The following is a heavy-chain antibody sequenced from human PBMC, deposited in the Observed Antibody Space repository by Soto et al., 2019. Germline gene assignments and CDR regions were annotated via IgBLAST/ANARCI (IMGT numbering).Heavy chain of an antibody. CDR3: AKAFMITFGGVID. J-gene: IGHJ4*02. D-gene: IGHD3-16*02. CDR2: ISYDGSNK. Sequence: QVQLVESGGGVVQPGRSLRLSCAASGFTFSSYGMHWVRQAPGKGLEWVAVISYDGSNKYYADSVKGRFTISRDNSKNTLYLQMNSLRAEDTAVYYCAKAFMITFGGVIDWGQGTLVTVSS. V-gene: IGHV3-30*18. CDR1: GFTFSSYG.